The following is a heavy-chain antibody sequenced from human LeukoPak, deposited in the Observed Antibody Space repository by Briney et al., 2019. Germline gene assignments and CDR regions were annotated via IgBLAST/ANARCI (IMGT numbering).Heavy chain of an antibody. CDR1: GGSISSGDYY. V-gene: IGHV4-30-4*01. CDR2: IYYSGST. Sequence: PSETLSLTCTVSGGSISSGDYYWGWIRQPPGKGLEWIGYIYYSGSTYYNPSLKSRVTISVDTSKNQFSLKLSSVTAADTAVYYCARVDGSSWYYFDYWGQGTLVTVSS. D-gene: IGHD6-13*01. J-gene: IGHJ4*02. CDR3: ARVDGSSWYYFDY.